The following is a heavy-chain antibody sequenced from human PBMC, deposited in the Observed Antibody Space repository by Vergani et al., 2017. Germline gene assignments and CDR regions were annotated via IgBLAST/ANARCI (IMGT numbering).Heavy chain of an antibody. CDR1: GFTFSSYS. Sequence: EVQLVESGGGLVQPGGSLRLSCAASGFTFSSYSMNWVRQAPGKGLEWVSYISSSSSTIYYADSVKGRFTISRDNAKNSLYLQMNSLRPEDTAVYYCMGYCSSTSCYAGADRAYWGQGTLVTVSS. CDR3: MGYCSSTSCYAGADRAY. J-gene: IGHJ4*02. CDR2: ISSSSSTI. D-gene: IGHD2-2*01. V-gene: IGHV3-48*01.